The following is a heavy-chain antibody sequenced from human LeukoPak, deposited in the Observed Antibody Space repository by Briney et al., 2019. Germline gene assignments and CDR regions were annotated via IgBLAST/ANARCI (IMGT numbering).Heavy chain of an antibody. CDR1: GYTFTGYY. D-gene: IGHD6-13*01. V-gene: IGHV1-2*02. CDR3: ARQYSSSWAQFDY. J-gene: IGHJ4*02. Sequence: GASLKVSCKASGYTFTGYYMHWVRQAPGQGLEWMGWINPNSGGTNCAQKFQGRVTMTRDTSISTAYMELSRLRSDDTAVYYCARQYSSSWAQFDYWGQGTLVTVSS. CDR2: INPNSGGT.